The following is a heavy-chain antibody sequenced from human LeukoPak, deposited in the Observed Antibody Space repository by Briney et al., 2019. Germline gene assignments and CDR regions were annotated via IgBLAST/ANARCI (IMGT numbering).Heavy chain of an antibody. CDR2: INRSGST. V-gene: IGHV4-34*01. D-gene: IGHD5-12*01. CDR3: ARRGGYSGYEYDY. J-gene: IGHJ4*02. CDR1: GGSFSGYY. Sequence: PSETLSLTCAVYGGSFSGYYWSWIRQPPGKGLEWIGEINRSGSTNYNPSLKSRVTISVDTSKNQFSLKLSSVTAADTAVYYCARRGGYSGYEYDYWGQGTLVTVSS.